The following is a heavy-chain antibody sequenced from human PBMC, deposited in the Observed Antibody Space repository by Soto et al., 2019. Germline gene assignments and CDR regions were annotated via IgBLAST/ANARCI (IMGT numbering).Heavy chain of an antibody. CDR2: ISEDGNTK. D-gene: IGHD3-9*01. CDR1: GFTFSRFD. V-gene: IGHV3-30*03. Sequence: PGGSLRLSCASSGFTFSRFDMHWVRQAPGKGLEWVAVISEDGNTKYYADSVKGRFTISRDKSSNTLFLQMNSLRAEDTAVYYCARDYNILTGYSFDYWGQGTLVTVSS. J-gene: IGHJ4*02. CDR3: ARDYNILTGYSFDY.